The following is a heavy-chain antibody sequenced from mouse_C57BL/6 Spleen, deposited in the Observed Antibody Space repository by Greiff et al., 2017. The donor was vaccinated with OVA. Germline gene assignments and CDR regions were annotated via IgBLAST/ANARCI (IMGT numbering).Heavy chain of an antibody. CDR1: GFSLTSYG. D-gene: IGHD1-1*01. J-gene: IGHJ1*01. Sequence: VKLMESGPGLVAPSQSLSITCTVSGFSLTSYGVHWVRQPPGKGLEWLVVIWSDGSTTYNSALKSRLSISKDNSKSQVFLKMNSLQTDDTAMYYCARHYYYGSSGYFDVWGAGTTVTVSS. V-gene: IGHV2-6-1*01. CDR2: IWSDGST. CDR3: ARHYYYGSSGYFDV.